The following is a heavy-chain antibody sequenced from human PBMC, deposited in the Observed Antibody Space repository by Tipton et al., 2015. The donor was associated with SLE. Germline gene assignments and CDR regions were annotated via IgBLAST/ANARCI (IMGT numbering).Heavy chain of an antibody. D-gene: IGHD3-16*01. CDR3: ASYLGRHAFDI. V-gene: IGHV4-59*11. CDR2: VYYCGIT. Sequence: TLSLTCPVSGGSISSHYWSWLRQPPGKGLEWIGYVYYCGITNYNPSLKSRVTISVDTSKNQFSLKLSSVTAADTAVYYCASYLGRHAFDIWGQGTMVTVSS. J-gene: IGHJ3*02. CDR1: GGSISSHY.